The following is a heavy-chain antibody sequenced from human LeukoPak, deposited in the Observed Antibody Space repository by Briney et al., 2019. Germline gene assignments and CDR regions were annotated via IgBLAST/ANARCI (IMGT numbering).Heavy chain of an antibody. CDR2: FDPEDGET. CDR3: ARVDRYYDFWSGNYYYYYGMDV. J-gene: IGHJ6*02. CDR1: GYTLTELS. Sequence: GASVKVSCKVSGYTLTELSMHWVRQAPGKGLEWMGGFDPEDGETIYAQKFQGRVTMTRNTSISTAYMELSSLRSEDTAVYYCARVDRYYDFWSGNYYYYYGMDVWGQGTTVTVSS. D-gene: IGHD3-3*01. V-gene: IGHV1-24*01.